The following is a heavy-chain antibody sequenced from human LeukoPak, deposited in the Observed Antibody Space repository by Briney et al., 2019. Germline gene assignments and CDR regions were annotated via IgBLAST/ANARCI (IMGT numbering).Heavy chain of an antibody. D-gene: IGHD2-15*01. CDR3: ARSAVEAATPAGY. CDR1: GYTFTGYY. V-gene: IGHV1-2*02. J-gene: IGHJ4*02. CDR2: INPSTGGT. Sequence: GASVKVSCKTSGYTFTGYYMHWVRQAPGQGLEWMGWINPSTGGTSYAQKFQGRVTMTRDTSITTAYMELSGLRSDGTAVYYCARSAVEAATPAGYWGQGTLVTVSS.